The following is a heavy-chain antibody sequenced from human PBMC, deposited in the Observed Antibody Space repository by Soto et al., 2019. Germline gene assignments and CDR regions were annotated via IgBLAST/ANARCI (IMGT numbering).Heavy chain of an antibody. D-gene: IGHD3-10*01. Sequence: PSETLSLTCTVSGDSVTSVSDYWSWIRQPPGKGLEWIGYIYYSGSADYNPSLGSRVTISIDTSKNQFSLKLTSVTAADTAVYYCARGVGFGYYYYHMDLWGRGTTVTV. J-gene: IGHJ6*02. CDR2: IYYSGSA. CDR1: GDSVTSVSDY. CDR3: ARGVGFGYYYYHMDL. V-gene: IGHV4-61*01.